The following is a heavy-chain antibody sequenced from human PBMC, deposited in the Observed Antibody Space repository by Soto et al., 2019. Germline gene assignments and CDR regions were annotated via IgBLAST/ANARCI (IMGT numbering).Heavy chain of an antibody. Sequence: VQLVESGGGLVKPGGSLRLSCAASGFTFSSYSMNWVRQAPGKGLEWVSSISSSSSYIYYADSVKGRFTISRDNAKNSLYLQMNSLRAEDTAVYYCARAGYGDLMTDYWGQGTLVTVSS. CDR2: ISSSSSYI. V-gene: IGHV3-21*01. D-gene: IGHD4-17*01. CDR1: GFTFSSYS. J-gene: IGHJ4*02. CDR3: ARAGYGDLMTDY.